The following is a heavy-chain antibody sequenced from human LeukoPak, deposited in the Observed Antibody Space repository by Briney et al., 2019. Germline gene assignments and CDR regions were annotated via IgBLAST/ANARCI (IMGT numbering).Heavy chain of an antibody. D-gene: IGHD3-10*01. Sequence: SETLSLTCSVSGYSISSGYYWGWIRQPPGKWLQWIGSIYYSGSTYSNPSLKSRVTISVDTSKNQFSLKLSSVTAADTAVYYCARDVGHSNSGSYYNGEFDYWGQGTLVTVSS. CDR2: IYYSGST. CDR1: GYSISSGYY. J-gene: IGHJ4*02. CDR3: ARDVGHSNSGSYYNGEFDY. V-gene: IGHV4-38-2*02.